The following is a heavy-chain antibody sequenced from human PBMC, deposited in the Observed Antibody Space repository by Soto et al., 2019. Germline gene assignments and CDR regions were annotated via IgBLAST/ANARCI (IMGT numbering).Heavy chain of an antibody. CDR3: ARQRTTVVTQAYFDH. V-gene: IGHV4-39*01. J-gene: IGHJ4*02. Sequence: SLTCIVSGDSISSSSYYWGWIRQPPGKGLEWIGSIYYSGRTYYNPSFKSRVTISIDTSKNQFSLKLSSVTATDTAVYYCARQRTTVVTQAYFDHWGQGALVTVPQ. CDR2: IYYSGRT. CDR1: GDSISSSSYY. D-gene: IGHD2-21*02.